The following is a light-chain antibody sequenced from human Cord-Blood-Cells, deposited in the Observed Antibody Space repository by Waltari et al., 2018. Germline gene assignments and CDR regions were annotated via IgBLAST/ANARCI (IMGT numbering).Light chain of an antibody. CDR2: RNN. CDR3: AAWDDSLSGWV. Sequence: QSVLTQPPSASGTPGQRVTISCSGSSSHLGSNYVYWYQQRPGTAPKLLIYRNNQRPSGVPDRFSGSKSGTSASLAISGLRSEDEADYYCAAWDDSLSGWVFGGGTKLTVL. CDR1: SSHLGSNY. J-gene: IGLJ3*02. V-gene: IGLV1-47*01.